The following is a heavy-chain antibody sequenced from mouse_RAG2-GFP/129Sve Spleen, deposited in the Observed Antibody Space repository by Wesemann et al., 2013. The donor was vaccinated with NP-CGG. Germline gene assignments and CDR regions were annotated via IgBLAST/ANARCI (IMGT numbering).Heavy chain of an antibody. V-gene: IGHV14-4*02. CDR3: NALTTGTGYFDY. CDR1: GFNIKDYY. Sequence: EVQLQQSGAELVRSGASVKLSCTASGFNIKDYYMHWVKQRPEQGLEWIGWIDPENGDTEYAPKFQGKATMTADTSSNTAYLQLSSLTSEDTAVYYCNALTTGTGYFDYWGQGTTLTVSS. CDR2: IDPENGDT. J-gene: IGHJ2*01. D-gene: IGHD4-1*02.